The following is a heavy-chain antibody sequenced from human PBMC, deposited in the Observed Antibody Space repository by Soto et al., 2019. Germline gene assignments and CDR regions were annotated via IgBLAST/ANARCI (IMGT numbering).Heavy chain of an antibody. CDR2: INPNSGGT. J-gene: IGHJ6*02. Sequence: QVQLVQSGAEVKKPGASVKVSCKASGYTFTGYYMHWVRQAPGQGLEWMGWINPNSGGTTYAQKFQGRVTMTRDTSISTAYMELSRLRSDDTAVYYCARDPISGSYYYDGMDVWGQGTTVTVSS. V-gene: IGHV1-2*02. CDR3: ARDPISGSYYYDGMDV. CDR1: GYTFTGYY. D-gene: IGHD1-26*01.